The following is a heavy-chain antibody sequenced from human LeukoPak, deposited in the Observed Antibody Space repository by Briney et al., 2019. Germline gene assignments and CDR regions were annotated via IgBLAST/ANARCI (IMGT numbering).Heavy chain of an antibody. V-gene: IGHV1-69*13. CDR1: GGTFSSYA. CDR3: AGVLVSGSGGHYFDY. J-gene: IGHJ4*02. CDR2: IIPIFGTA. Sequence: SVTVSCKASGGTFSSYAISWVRQAPGQGLAWMGGIIPIFGTANYAQKFQGRVTITADESTSTAYMELSSLRSEDTAVYYCAGVLVSGSGGHYFDYWGQGTLVTVSS. D-gene: IGHD5-12*01.